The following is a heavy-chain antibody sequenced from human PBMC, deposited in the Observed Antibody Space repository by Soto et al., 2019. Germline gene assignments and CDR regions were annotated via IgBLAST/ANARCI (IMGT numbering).Heavy chain of an antibody. CDR2: INHSGIT. D-gene: IGHD3-9*01. Sequence: LEPLPLPWGVYDGTFRAHCWTWLRKPPGKGLEWIGEINHSGITNYNPSLKSRVTISVDTSKNQFSLKLSSVTAADTAVYYCARGQDDILTGYKYWGQGTLVTVSS. CDR3: ARGQDDILTGYKY. CDR1: DGTFRAHC. V-gene: IGHV4-34*01. J-gene: IGHJ4*02.